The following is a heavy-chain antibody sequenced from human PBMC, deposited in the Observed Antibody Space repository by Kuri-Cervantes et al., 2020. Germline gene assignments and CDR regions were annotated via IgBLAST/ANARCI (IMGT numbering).Heavy chain of an antibody. V-gene: IGHV3-23*01. CDR1: GFTFSSYA. J-gene: IGHJ4*02. Sequence: GGSLRLSCAASGFTFSSYAMSWVRQAPGKGLEWVSAISGSGGSTYYADSVKGRFTISRDNSKNTLYLQMNSLRAEDTAVYYCARIVVVPAANHYYLDYWGQGTLVTVSS. CDR3: ARIVVVPAANHYYLDY. CDR2: ISGSGGST. D-gene: IGHD2-2*01.